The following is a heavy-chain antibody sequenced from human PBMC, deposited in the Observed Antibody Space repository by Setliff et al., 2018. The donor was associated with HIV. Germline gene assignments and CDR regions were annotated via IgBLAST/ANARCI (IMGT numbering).Heavy chain of an antibody. D-gene: IGHD4-17*01. CDR2: IHSGGTT. J-gene: IGHJ5*02. V-gene: IGHV4-4*07. Sequence: SETLSLTCTVSGGSISNYYWSWIRQPAGKGLEWIGRIHSGGTTNSNPSLKSRVTISVDTSKNQFSLKLSSVTAADTAVYYCAGDYIRSDNNWFDPWGQGILVTVSS. CDR1: GGSISNYY. CDR3: AGDYIRSDNNWFDP.